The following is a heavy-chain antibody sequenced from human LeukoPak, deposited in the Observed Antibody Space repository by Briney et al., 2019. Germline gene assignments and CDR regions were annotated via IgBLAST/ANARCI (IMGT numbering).Heavy chain of an antibody. D-gene: IGHD3-3*01. CDR1: GYSISSGYY. CDR2: IFHSGST. CDR3: ARHVKGAIFGVILPYYFDY. V-gene: IGHV4-38-2*01. J-gene: IGHJ4*02. Sequence: SETLSLTCAVSGYSISSGYYWGWIRQPPGKGLEWIGSIFHSGSTYYNPSLKSRVTISVDTSKNQFSLKLNSVTAADTAMYYCARHVKGAIFGVILPYYFDYWGQGTLVTVSS.